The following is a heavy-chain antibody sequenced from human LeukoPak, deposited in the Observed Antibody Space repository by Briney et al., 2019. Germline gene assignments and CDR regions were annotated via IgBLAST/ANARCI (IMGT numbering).Heavy chain of an antibody. J-gene: IGHJ3*02. Sequence: GESLKISCKGSGYSLTTYWIGWVRQMPGKGLEWMGIIYPGDSDTRYSPSFQGQVTISADKSISTAYLQWSSLKASDTAMYYCASIYYMTMVTTDAFDIWGQGTMVTVSS. D-gene: IGHD4-17*01. CDR1: GYSLTTYW. V-gene: IGHV5-51*01. CDR3: ASIYYMTMVTTDAFDI. CDR2: IYPGDSDT.